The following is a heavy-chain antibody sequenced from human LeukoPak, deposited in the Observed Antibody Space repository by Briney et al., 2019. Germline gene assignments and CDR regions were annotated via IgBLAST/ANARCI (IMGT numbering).Heavy chain of an antibody. D-gene: IGHD2-15*01. J-gene: IGHJ4*02. CDR3: ARHSKGYCSGGSCWP. CDR2: IYYSGST. CDR1: GGSISSSSYY. Sequence: SETLSLTCTVSGGSISSSSYYWGWIRQPPGKGLEWIGSIYYSGSTYYNPSLKSRVTISVDTSKNQFSLKLSSVTAADTAVYYCARHSKGYCSGGSCWPRGQGTLVTVSS. V-gene: IGHV4-39*01.